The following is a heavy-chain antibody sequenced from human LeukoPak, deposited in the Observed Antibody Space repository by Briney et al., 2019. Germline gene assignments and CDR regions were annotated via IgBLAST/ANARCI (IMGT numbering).Heavy chain of an antibody. Sequence: ASVKVSCKASGYTFTGYYMHWVRQAPGQGLEWMGWINPNSGGTNYAQKFQGRVTMTRDTSISTAYMELSRLRSDDTAVYYCARDQPYGGSFIDYWGQGTLVTVSS. D-gene: IGHD1-26*01. J-gene: IGHJ4*02. V-gene: IGHV1-2*02. CDR3: ARDQPYGGSFIDY. CDR2: INPNSGGT. CDR1: GYTFTGYY.